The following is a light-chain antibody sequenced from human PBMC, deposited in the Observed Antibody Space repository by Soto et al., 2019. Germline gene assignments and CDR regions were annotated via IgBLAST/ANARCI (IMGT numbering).Light chain of an antibody. CDR2: DAS. CDR3: QQYDNVPPALT. V-gene: IGKV1-33*01. CDR1: QDISNY. Sequence: DIQMTHSPSSLSASIGDRVTITCQASQDISNYLNWYQQKPGKAPNLLIFDASNLETGVPSRFSGSGSGTDFTLTISSLQTEDIATYYCQQYDNVPPALTFGGGTKVDIK. J-gene: IGKJ4*01.